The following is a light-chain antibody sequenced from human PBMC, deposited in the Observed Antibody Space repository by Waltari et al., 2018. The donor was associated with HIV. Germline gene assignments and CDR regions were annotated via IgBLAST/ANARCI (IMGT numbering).Light chain of an antibody. CDR2: EVS. Sequence: QSALTQPASVSGSPGQSITISCTGTSSDVGGYNYVSWYQQHPGKAPKLMIYEVSTRPSGVSSRFSGSKSGNTASLTISGLQAEDEADYYCSSYTSSSTLQFGGGTKLTVL. CDR3: SSYTSSSTLQ. J-gene: IGLJ2*01. CDR1: SSDVGGYNY. V-gene: IGLV2-14*01.